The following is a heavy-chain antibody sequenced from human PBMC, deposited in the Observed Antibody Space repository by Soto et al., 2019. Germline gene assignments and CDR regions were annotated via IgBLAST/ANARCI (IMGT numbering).Heavy chain of an antibody. CDR3: ARASRGAPYYYTMDL. J-gene: IGHJ6*02. CDR2: ISGSGGIT. CDR1: GFTFSSYA. D-gene: IGHD3-10*01. Sequence: GGSLRLSCIASGFTFSSYAMTWVRQAPGKGLEWVSDISGSGGITYYADSVKGRFTISRDNSKNTLNLQMNSLRADDTAVYYCARASRGAPYYYTMDLWGQGTTATVS. V-gene: IGHV3-23*01.